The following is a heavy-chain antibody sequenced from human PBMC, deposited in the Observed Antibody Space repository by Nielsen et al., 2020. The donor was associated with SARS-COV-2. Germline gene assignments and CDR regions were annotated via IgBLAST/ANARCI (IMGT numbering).Heavy chain of an antibody. CDR2: IYYSGST. Sequence: PGKGLEWIGYIYYSGSTYYNPSLKSRVTISVDTSKNQFSLKLSSVTAADTAVYYCARDWDDFWSGYSTGYYYGMDVWGQGTTVTVSS. CDR3: ARDWDDFWSGYSTGYYYGMDV. V-gene: IGHV4-31*02. J-gene: IGHJ6*02. D-gene: IGHD3-3*01.